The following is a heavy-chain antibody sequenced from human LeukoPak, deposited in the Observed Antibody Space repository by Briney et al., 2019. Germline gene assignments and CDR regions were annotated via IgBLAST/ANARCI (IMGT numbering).Heavy chain of an antibody. CDR1: GYNFANYC. J-gene: IGHJ3*02. V-gene: IGHV5-51*01. D-gene: IGHD5-24*01. Sequence: GESLKISRKASGYNFANYCIGWVRQMPGKGLEWMGIFHGSDSSTRYSPSFQGQVTISADKSISTAYLHWSSLSASGTAMYYCVRSPGDGWSFGVDDIWGQGTMVSVSS. CDR3: VRSPGDGWSFGVDDI. CDR2: FHGSDSST.